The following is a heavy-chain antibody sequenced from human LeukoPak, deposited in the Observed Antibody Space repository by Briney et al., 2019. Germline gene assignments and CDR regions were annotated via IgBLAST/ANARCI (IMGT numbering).Heavy chain of an antibody. CDR1: GFTFSSYA. J-gene: IGHJ4*02. CDR3: AKVTGGDMITYGGLDY. CDR2: IIGNGDIT. Sequence: GALRLSCAASGFTFSSYAMSWVRQAPGKGLEWVSAIIGNGDITYYTDSVKGRFTISRDNSKNTLYLQMNSLRAEGTAVHYCAKVTGGDMITYGGLDYWGQGTLVTVSS. D-gene: IGHD3-16*01. V-gene: IGHV3-23*01.